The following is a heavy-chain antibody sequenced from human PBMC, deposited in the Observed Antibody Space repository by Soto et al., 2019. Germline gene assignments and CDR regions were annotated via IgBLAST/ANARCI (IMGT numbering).Heavy chain of an antibody. CDR2: IIPIFGTA. CDR3: ARDLFKADYGGGFDY. V-gene: IGHV1-69*13. J-gene: IGHJ4*02. CDR1: GGTFSSYA. Sequence: SVKVSCKASGGTFSSYAISWVRQAPGQGLEWMGGIIPIFGTANYAQKFQGRVTITADESTSTAYMELSSLRSEDAAVYYCARDLFKADYGGGFDYWGQGTLVTVSS. D-gene: IGHD4-17*01.